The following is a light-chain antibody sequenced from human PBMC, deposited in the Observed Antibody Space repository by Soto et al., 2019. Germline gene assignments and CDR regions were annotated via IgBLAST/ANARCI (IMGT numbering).Light chain of an antibody. CDR3: QQYNDWPPRT. CDR2: GAS. Sequence: ELVMTQSPATLSVSPGARATLSCRASRSVSNNLAWYQQKPGQAHRLLIYGASTRATGIPARFSGSGSGTEFTLTSSSLQSVDFALYYGQQYNDWPPRTCGGGTKVEIK. CDR1: RSVSNN. V-gene: IGKV3-15*01. J-gene: IGKJ4*01.